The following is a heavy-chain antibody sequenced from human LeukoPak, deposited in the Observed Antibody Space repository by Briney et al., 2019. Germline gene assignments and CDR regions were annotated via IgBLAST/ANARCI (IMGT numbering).Heavy chain of an antibody. D-gene: IGHD3-10*01. CDR1: GASISSGDHY. CDR3: ARVPHYYFGYGYFDS. V-gene: IGHV4-30-4*08. CDR2: INHSGST. Sequence: SQTLSLTCTVSGASISSGDHYWSWIRQPPGKGLEWIGEINHSGSTNYNPSLKSRVSISVDTSKKQFSLTLTSMTAADTAVYYCARVPHYYFGYGYFDSWGQGTLVTVSS. J-gene: IGHJ4*02.